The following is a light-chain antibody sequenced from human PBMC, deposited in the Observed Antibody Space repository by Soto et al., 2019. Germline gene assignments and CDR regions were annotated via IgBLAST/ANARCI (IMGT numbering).Light chain of an antibody. J-gene: IGKJ1*01. CDR3: QQYGNSAGT. Sequence: EIVLTQSPGTLSLSTGERATLSCRASQSVTSGYLAWYQQKPGQAPRLLIHGASSRATGIPDRFSGSGSGTDFTLTISRLEPEDFAVYYCQQYGNSAGTFGQGTKVDI. CDR1: QSVTSGY. CDR2: GAS. V-gene: IGKV3-20*01.